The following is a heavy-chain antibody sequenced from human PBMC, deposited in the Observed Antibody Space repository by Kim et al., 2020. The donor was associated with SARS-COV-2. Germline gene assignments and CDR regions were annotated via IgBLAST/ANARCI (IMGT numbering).Heavy chain of an antibody. J-gene: IGHJ4*02. V-gene: IGHV4-59*01. CDR3: ARVPYDYWSGPFFDY. Sequence: SETLSLTCTVFGGSISSYYWSWIRQTPGKGLEWIGYISYTGSTNYNPSLKSRVTMSVDRSEYQFSLQLSSVTPADTATYYCARVPYDYWSGPFFDYWGPGIVVTVSS. D-gene: IGHD3-3*01. CDR1: GGSISSYY. CDR2: ISYTGST.